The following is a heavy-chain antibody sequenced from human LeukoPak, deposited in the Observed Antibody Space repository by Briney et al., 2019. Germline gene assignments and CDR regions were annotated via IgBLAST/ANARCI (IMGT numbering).Heavy chain of an antibody. CDR1: GFTFSSYW. CDR3: ARKGLRFLEINYYYMDV. Sequence: GGSLRLSCAASGFTFSSYWMSWVRQAPGKGLEWVANIKQDGSEKYYVDSVKGRFTISRDNAKNSLYLQMNSLRAEDTAVYYCARKGLRFLEINYYYMDVWGKGTTVTVSS. CDR2: IKQDGSEK. D-gene: IGHD3-3*01. V-gene: IGHV3-7*01. J-gene: IGHJ6*03.